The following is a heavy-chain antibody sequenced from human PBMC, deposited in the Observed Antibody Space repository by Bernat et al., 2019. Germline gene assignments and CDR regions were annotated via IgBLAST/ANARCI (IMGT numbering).Heavy chain of an antibody. CDR1: GFTFSSYV. D-gene: IGHD6-6*01. V-gene: IGHV3-23*01. Sequence: EVQLLESGGGLVQPWGSLRLSCAASGFTFSSYVMNWVREAPGEGLEWVSAISVSGGTTYYADTVKGRFTIARDNCRNTVFLQMNSLRAEDTAVYYCAEATAADNSSRLEHWGQGTLVTVSS. CDR3: AEATAADNSSRLEH. J-gene: IGHJ1*01. CDR2: ISVSGGTT.